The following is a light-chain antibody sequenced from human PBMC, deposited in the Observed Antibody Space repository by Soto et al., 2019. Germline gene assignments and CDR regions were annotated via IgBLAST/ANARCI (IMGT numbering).Light chain of an antibody. CDR1: SSDVGSYKY. V-gene: IGLV2-8*02. CDR3: SSYAGSNIYV. Sequence: QSALTQPPSASRSPGQSVTISCTGTSSDVGSYKYVSWYQQNPGKAPKLIIYEVSKRPPGVPDRFSGSKSGNTASLSVSGLQAEDDGDYYCSSYAGSNIYVFGTGTKLTVL. CDR2: EVS. J-gene: IGLJ1*01.